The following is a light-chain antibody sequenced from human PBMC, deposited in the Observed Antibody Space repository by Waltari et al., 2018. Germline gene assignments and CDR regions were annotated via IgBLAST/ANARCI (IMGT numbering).Light chain of an antibody. Sequence: SYELTQPVSVSVALGQTARITCGGNNIGDKIVHWYQQKPGQAPVLVIFRDTNRPSGIPGRFSGSHSGNTATLTISSAQGGDEADYYCQVWTTGAGVFGGGTKLSVL. J-gene: IGLJ3*02. CDR3: QVWTTGAGV. CDR2: RDT. V-gene: IGLV3-9*01. CDR1: NIGDKI.